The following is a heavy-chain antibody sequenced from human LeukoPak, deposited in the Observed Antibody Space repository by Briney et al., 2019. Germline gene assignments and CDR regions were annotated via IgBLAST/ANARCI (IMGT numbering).Heavy chain of an antibody. CDR2: IYYSGST. J-gene: IGHJ4*02. V-gene: IGHV4-39*01. CDR3: ARHYYYGSGSWDYFDY. Sequence: SETLSLTCTVSGGXISSSSYYWGWIRQPPGKGLEWIGSIYYSGSTYYNPSLKSRVTISVDTSKNQFSLKLSSVTAADTAVYYCARHYYYGSGSWDYFDYWGQGTLVTVSS. D-gene: IGHD3-10*01. CDR1: GGXISSSSYY.